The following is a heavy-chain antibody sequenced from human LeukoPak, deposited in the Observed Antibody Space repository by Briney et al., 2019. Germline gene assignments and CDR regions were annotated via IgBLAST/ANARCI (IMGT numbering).Heavy chain of an antibody. V-gene: IGHV3-7*04. J-gene: IGHJ4*02. CDR2: IQQDGSEK. D-gene: IGHD3-22*01. CDR1: GFTFSSYW. CDR3: ARANYYDSSGQPTSFDY. Sequence: GGSLRLSCAASGFTFSSYWISWVRQAPGKGLEWVANIQQDGSEKYYVDSVKGRFTISRDSAKNSLYLQMNSLRVEDTAVYYCARANYYDSSGQPTSFDYWGQGTLVTVSS.